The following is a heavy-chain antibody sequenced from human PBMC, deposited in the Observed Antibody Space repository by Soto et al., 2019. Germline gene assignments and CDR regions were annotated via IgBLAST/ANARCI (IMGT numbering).Heavy chain of an antibody. CDR1: GFTFSSYG. V-gene: IGHV3-33*01. J-gene: IGHJ4*02. Sequence: QVQLVESGGGVVQPGRSLRLSCAASGFTFSSYGMHWVRQAPGKGLEWVAVIWYDGSNKYYADSVKGRFTISRDNSKNKLYLQMNSLRPEDTAVYYCARGEMATISGFFDYWGQGTLVTVSS. CDR3: ARGEMATISGFFDY. D-gene: IGHD5-12*01. CDR2: IWYDGSNK.